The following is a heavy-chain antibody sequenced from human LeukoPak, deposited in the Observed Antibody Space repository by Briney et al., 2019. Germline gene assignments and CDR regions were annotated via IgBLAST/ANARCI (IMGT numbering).Heavy chain of an antibody. J-gene: IGHJ5*02. D-gene: IGHD3-10*01. Sequence: APVKVSCKASGYTFTSYAMHWVRQAPGQRLEWMGWINAGNGNTKYSQKFQGRVTITRDTSASTAYMELSSLRSEDTAVYYCARDRIVITMVRGVIMAHNWFDPWGRGTLVTVSS. CDR3: ARDRIVITMVRGVIMAHNWFDP. CDR2: INAGNGNT. V-gene: IGHV1-3*01. CDR1: GYTFTSYA.